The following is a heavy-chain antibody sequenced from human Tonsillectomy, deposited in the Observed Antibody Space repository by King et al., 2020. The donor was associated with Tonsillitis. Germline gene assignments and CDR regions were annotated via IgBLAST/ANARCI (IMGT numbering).Heavy chain of an antibody. CDR2: IKPDGGQK. J-gene: IGHJ4*02. Sequence: DVQLVESGGGLIQPGGSLRLACEASGFTYSSDWMGWARQAPGKGLGWVARIKPDGGQKYYVDSVKGRFTISRDNAKNSLYLEMNYLRAEDTAVYYCARGRNWALDYWGQGTLVTVSS. CDR1: GFTYSSDW. V-gene: IGHV3-7*01. CDR3: ARGRNWALDY. D-gene: IGHD7-27*01.